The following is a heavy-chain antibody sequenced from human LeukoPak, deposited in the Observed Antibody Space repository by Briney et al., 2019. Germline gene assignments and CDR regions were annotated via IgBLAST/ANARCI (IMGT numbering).Heavy chain of an antibody. CDR2: IYYSGST. CDR1: GGSISSYY. V-gene: IGHV4-59*01. J-gene: IGHJ3*02. D-gene: IGHD2-15*01. Sequence: SETLSLTCTGSGGSISSYYWSWIRQPPGKGLEWIGYIYYSGSTNYNPSLKSRVTISVDTSKNQFSLKLSSVTAADTAVYYCARVAGVVVVAATTAFDIWGQGTMVTVSS. CDR3: ARVAGVVVVAATTAFDI.